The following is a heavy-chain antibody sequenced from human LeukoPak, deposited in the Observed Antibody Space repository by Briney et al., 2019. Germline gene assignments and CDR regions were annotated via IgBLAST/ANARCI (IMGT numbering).Heavy chain of an antibody. J-gene: IGHJ4*02. D-gene: IGHD5-18*01. CDR3: TRGRLTAMVDYFDY. CDR1: GGSISSGSYD. CDR2: TYTSGST. Sequence: PSETLSLTCTVSGGSISSGSYDWSWIRQPAGKGLEWIGRTYTSGSTNYNPSLCSRVTISIDTSKNQFSLKLSSVTAAETALNYCTRGRLTAMVDYFDYWGQGTLITVSS. V-gene: IGHV4-61*02.